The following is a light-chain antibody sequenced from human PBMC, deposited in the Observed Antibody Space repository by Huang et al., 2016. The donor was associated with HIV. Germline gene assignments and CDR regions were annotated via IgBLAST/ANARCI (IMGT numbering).Light chain of an antibody. CDR2: LGS. CDR1: QSLLQRNGYNY. Sequence: DIVMTQSPLSLPVTPGEPASISCRSSQSLLQRNGYNYLNWYLQKPGQSPQLLIYLGSNRASGVPDRFSGSGSGTGFTLKISRVEAEDVGVYYCMQALQTPFTFGPGTKVDIK. V-gene: IGKV2-28*01. J-gene: IGKJ3*01. CDR3: MQALQTPFT.